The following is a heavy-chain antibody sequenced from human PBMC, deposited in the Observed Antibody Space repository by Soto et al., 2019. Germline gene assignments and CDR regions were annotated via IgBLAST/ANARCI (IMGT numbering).Heavy chain of an antibody. CDR2: ISGSGGST. D-gene: IGHD4-17*01. J-gene: IGHJ3*02. CDR1: GFTYSSYA. V-gene: IGHV3-23*01. Sequence: GGSLRLSCAPSGFTYSSYAMSSVRHAPGKGLEWVSAISGSGGSTYYGDAVKGRFTSSRDNSKNALYLQMNSLRAEDTAVYYCAKDFSRVTTVAFDNWGQGTMVAVSS. CDR3: AKDFSRVTTVAFDN.